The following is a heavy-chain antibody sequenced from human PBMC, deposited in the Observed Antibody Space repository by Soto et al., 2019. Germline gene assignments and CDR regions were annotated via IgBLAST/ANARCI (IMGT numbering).Heavy chain of an antibody. D-gene: IGHD3-3*01. J-gene: IGHJ5*02. CDR2: IYYSGST. V-gene: IGHV4-30-4*01. CDR3: ASVLRFLSRPYWFDP. Sequence: QVQLQESGPGLVKPSQTLSLTCTVSGGSISSGDYYWSWIRQPPGKGLEWIGYIYYSGSTYYNPSLHSRVTISVVTSKNKFSLKLSSVTAADTAVYYCASVLRFLSRPYWFDPWGQGTLVTVSS. CDR1: GGSISSGDYY.